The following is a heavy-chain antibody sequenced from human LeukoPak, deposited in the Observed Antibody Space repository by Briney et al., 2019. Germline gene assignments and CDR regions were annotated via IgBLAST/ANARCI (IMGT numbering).Heavy chain of an antibody. CDR1: GDSITSANSY. CDR3: ARHGARYCHSASCVNYFDF. D-gene: IGHD2-2*01. V-gene: IGHV4-39*01. Sequence: SETLSLTCTVSGDSITSANSYWGWIRQPPGKGLEWIGSIYYSGSTHYNPSLKSRVTISEDTSKNQFSLKLSSVTAADTAVYYCARHGARYCHSASCVNYFDFWGQGTLVTVSS. CDR2: IYYSGST. J-gene: IGHJ4*02.